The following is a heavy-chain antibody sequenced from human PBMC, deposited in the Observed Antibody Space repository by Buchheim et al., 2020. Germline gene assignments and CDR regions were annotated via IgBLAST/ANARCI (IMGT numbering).Heavy chain of an antibody. CDR3: VRDQGATGDN. J-gene: IGHJ4*02. V-gene: IGHV3-7*04. Sequence: EVHLVESGGGLVLPGGSLRLSCAASGFTFSDYWMTWVRQAPGKGLEWVANIDQEGSEKYYVDSVKGRFTISRDNTKNSLFLQMNSLGADDTAVYYCVRDQGATGDNWGQGTL. CDR2: IDQEGSEK. D-gene: IGHD1-26*01. CDR1: GFTFSDYW.